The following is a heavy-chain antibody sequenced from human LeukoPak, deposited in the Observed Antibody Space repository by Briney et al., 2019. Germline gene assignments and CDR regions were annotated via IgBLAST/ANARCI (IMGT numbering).Heavy chain of an antibody. CDR2: IYYSRSN. J-gene: IGHJ4*02. Sequence: SETLSLTCTVSGHSICSGGYYWSWIRKHRGKGLEWFGYIYYSRSNYYTPSLKSRVTISVDTSKNQFPLKLSSVTAAATAVYYCARQYSSSWFDYWGQGTLVTVSS. CDR1: GHSICSGGYY. V-gene: IGHV4-31*03. CDR3: ARQYSSSWFDY. D-gene: IGHD6-13*01.